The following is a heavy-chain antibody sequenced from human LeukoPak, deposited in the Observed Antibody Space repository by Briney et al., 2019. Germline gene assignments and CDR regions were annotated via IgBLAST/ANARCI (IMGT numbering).Heavy chain of an antibody. Sequence: GGSLRLSCAASGFTFSSYGMHWVRQAPGKGLEWVAVIWYDGSNKYYADSVKGRFTISRDNSKNTLYLQMNSLRAEDTAVYSCAREGGPYSSSWYAYFQHWDQGTLVTVSS. CDR3: AREGGPYSSSWYAYFQH. CDR2: IWYDGSNK. J-gene: IGHJ1*01. CDR1: GFTFSSYG. V-gene: IGHV3-33*01. D-gene: IGHD6-13*01.